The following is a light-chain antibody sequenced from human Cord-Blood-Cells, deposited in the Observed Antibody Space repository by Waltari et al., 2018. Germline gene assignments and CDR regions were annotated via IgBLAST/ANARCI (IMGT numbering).Light chain of an antibody. J-gene: IGKJ2*01. CDR1: QSISSY. Sequence: DIQMTQSPSSLSASVGDRVTITCRASQSISSYLNWYQQKPGKAPKLLIYAASSLQSGVPSMFSGRGSGTDFTLTISSLLPENFATYYCQQSYSTPYTVGQGTKLGIK. CDR2: AAS. V-gene: IGKV1-39*01. CDR3: QQSYSTPYT.